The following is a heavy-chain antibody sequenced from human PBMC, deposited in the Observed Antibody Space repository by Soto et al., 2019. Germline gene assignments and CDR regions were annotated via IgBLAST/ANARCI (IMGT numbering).Heavy chain of an antibody. Sequence: QVQLVQSGAEVKRPGASVEVSCEASGYTFTTYDINWVRQASGQGLEWMGCVNPSSGNTVYAQKFHGRVTMTRDTSISTAYMELSSLKSDDTAIYYCARASMYIWNDHWGQGTLVTVSS. V-gene: IGHV1-8*01. CDR3: ARASMYIWNDH. CDR2: VNPSSGNT. D-gene: IGHD1-20*01. J-gene: IGHJ5*02. CDR1: GYTFTTYD.